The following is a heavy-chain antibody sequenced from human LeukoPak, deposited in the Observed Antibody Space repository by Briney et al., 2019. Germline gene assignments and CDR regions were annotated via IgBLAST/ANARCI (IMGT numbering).Heavy chain of an antibody. D-gene: IGHD2-8*02. CDR2: ISGSGGST. J-gene: IGHJ4*02. V-gene: IGHV3-23*01. CDR3: ATYRQVLLPFES. Sequence: TGGSLRLSCAASGFTFSNYGMYWVRQAPGKGLEWVSAISGSGGSTYYADSVEGQFTISRDNSKNTLYLQMNSLRAEDTAIYYCATYRQVLLPFESWGQGTLVTVSS. CDR1: GFTFSNYG.